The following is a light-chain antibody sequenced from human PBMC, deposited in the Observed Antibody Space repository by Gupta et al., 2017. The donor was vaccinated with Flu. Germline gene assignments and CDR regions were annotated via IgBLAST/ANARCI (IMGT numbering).Light chain of an antibody. CDR3: QHRKNWPLT. CDR1: QSVGSS. Sequence: GERGTVTVRASQSVGSSLGWYQQKPGQTPRLLMYDASNRASGIPARFSGSGSGTDFTLTISSLEPEDSAVYYCQHRKNWPLTVGGGTKVAIK. CDR2: DAS. J-gene: IGKJ4*01. V-gene: IGKV3-11*01.